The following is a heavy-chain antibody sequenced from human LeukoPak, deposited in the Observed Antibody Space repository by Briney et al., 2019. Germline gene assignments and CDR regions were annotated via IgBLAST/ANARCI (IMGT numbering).Heavy chain of an antibody. CDR2: INPSGDST. Sequence: ASVKVSCKASGYTFTSYYMHWVRQAPGQGLEWMGIINPSGDSTTYAQKFQGRVTMTRDTSISTAYMELSRLRSDDTAVYYCARDSTPLAVADNWFDPWGQGTLVTVSS. CDR1: GYTFTSYY. D-gene: IGHD6-19*01. J-gene: IGHJ5*02. CDR3: ARDSTPLAVADNWFDP. V-gene: IGHV1-46*01.